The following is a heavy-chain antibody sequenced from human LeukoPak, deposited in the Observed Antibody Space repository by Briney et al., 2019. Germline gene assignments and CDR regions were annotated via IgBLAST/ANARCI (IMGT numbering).Heavy chain of an antibody. CDR1: GFTFSSYG. J-gene: IGHJ3*02. CDR3: AKTGVSCTSCLNDAFDI. CDR2: ISYDGSNK. Sequence: PGGSLRLSCAASGFTFSSYGMHWVRQAPGKGLEWVAVISYDGSNKYYADSVKGRFTISRDNSKNTLYLQMNSLRAEDTAVYYCAKTGVSCTSCLNDAFDIWGQGTMVTVSS. V-gene: IGHV3-30*18. D-gene: IGHD2-2*01.